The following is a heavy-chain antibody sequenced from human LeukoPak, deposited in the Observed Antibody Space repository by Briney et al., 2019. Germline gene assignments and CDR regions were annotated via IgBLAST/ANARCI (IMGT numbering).Heavy chain of an antibody. V-gene: IGHV4-59*11. Sequence: SETLSLTCTVSGGSISSHYWSWIRQPPGKGLEWIGYIYYSGSTNYNPSLKSRVTISVDTSKNQFSLKLSSVTAADTAVYYCARDDGSGSYFDAFDIWGQGTMVTVS. CDR2: IYYSGST. CDR3: ARDDGSGSYFDAFDI. J-gene: IGHJ3*02. D-gene: IGHD3-10*01. CDR1: GGSISSHY.